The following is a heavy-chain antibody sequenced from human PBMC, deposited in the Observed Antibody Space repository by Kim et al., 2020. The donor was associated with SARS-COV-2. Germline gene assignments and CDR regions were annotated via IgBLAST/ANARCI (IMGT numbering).Heavy chain of an antibody. CDR1: GFTFSSYG. CDR3: AKASPTIRYFDWPHFDY. D-gene: IGHD3-9*01. CDR2: ISYDGSNK. Sequence: GGSLRLSCAASGFTFSSYGMHWVRQAPGKGLEWVAVISYDGSNKYYADSVKGRFTISRDNSKNTLYLQMNSLRAEDTAVYYCAKASPTIRYFDWPHFDYWGQGTLVTVSS. V-gene: IGHV3-30*18. J-gene: IGHJ4*02.